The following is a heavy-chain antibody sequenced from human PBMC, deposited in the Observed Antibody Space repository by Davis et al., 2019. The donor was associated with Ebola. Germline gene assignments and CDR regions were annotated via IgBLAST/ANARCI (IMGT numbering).Heavy chain of an antibody. CDR3: ARRGCGGDCYSRGDWFDP. CDR2: IYPGDSDT. J-gene: IGHJ5*02. CDR1: GYSFTNYW. Sequence: GGSLRLSCAASGYSFTNYWIVWARQMPGKGLEYMGIIYPGDSDTRYSPSFQGQVTISADKFISTAYLQWSSLKASDTAMYYCARRGCGGDCYSRGDWFDPWGQGTLVTVSS. D-gene: IGHD2-21*02. V-gene: IGHV5-51*01.